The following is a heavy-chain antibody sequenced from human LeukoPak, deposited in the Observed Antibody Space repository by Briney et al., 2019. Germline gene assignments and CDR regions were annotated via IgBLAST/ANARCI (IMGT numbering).Heavy chain of an antibody. V-gene: IGHV1-2*02. CDR2: INPNSGGT. J-gene: IGHJ4*02. CDR3: ARNPNPH. CDR1: GYTLTELS. Sequence: ASVKVSCKVSGYTLTELSMHRVRQATGQGLEWMGWINPNSGGTNYAQKFQGRVTMTRDTSISTAYMELSRLRSDDTAVYYCARNPNPHWGQGTLVTVSS.